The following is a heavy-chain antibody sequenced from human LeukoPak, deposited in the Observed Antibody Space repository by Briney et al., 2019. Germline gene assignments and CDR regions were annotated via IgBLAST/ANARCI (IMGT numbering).Heavy chain of an antibody. D-gene: IGHD5-12*01. CDR2: IWYDGSKE. V-gene: IGHV3-33*01. J-gene: IGHJ4*02. Sequence: GGSLRLSCAASGFTFSSYDMHWVRQAPGKGLEWVAVIWYDGSKEYYAESVKGRFTISRDNSNNTLHLQMSGLRVDDTAVYYCARAPGGYSGYDPLDYWGQGTLVTVSS. CDR3: ARAPGGYSGYDPLDY. CDR1: GFTFSSYD.